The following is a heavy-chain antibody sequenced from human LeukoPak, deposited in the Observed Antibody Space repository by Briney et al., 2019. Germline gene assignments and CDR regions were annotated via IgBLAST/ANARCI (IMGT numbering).Heavy chain of an antibody. CDR1: GDSVSSNSAA. J-gene: IGHJ4*02. Sequence: SQTLSLTCVISGDSVSSNSAAWNWIRQSTSRGLEWLGRTYYRSKWNHDYAVSVKSRISINPDTYKNQFSLQLNSVTPEDTAIYYCARQYSSSWFGLGFWGQGTLVTVSS. V-gene: IGHV6-1*01. D-gene: IGHD6-13*01. CDR2: TYYRSKWNH. CDR3: ARQYSSSWFGLGF.